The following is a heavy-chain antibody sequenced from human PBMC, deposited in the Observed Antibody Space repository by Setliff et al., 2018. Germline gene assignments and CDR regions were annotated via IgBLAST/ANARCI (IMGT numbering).Heavy chain of an antibody. D-gene: IGHD3-16*01. CDR3: VRAAAGLDI. CDR1: GFTFSGSA. Sequence: PGGSLRLSCAASGFTFSGSAIYWVRQASGKGLEWVGRIRSKADSYSTAYAASVQDRFTISRDDSKDSLFLQMNNLKTEDTAVYYCVRAAAGLDIWSQKIVVTVSS. V-gene: IGHV3-73*01. CDR2: IRSKADSYST. J-gene: IGHJ4*02.